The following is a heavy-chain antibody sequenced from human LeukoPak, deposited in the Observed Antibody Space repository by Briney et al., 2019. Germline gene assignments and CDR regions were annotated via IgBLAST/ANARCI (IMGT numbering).Heavy chain of an antibody. CDR3: ARVRVGLRYFDWLSHYGMDV. J-gene: IGHJ6*02. V-gene: IGHV4-59*12. CDR1: GGSISSYY. CDR2: IYYSGST. D-gene: IGHD3-9*01. Sequence: PSETLSLTCTVSGGSISSYYWSWIRQPPGKGLEWIGYIYYSGSTYYNPSLKSRVTISVDTSKNQFSLKLSSVTAADTAVYYCARVRVGLRYFDWLSHYGMDVWGQGTTVTVSS.